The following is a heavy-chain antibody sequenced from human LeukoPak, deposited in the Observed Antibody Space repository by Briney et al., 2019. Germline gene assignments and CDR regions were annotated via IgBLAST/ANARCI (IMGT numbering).Heavy chain of an antibody. CDR1: GYTLTELS. V-gene: IGHV1-24*01. CDR3: ATVIAAAGTSFDY. J-gene: IGHJ4*02. D-gene: IGHD6-13*01. CDR2: FDPEDGET. Sequence: GVSVKVSCKVSGYTLTELSMHWVRQAPGKGLEWMGGFDPEDGETIYAQKFQGRVTMTEDTSTDTAYMELSSLRSEDTAVYYCATVIAAAGTSFDYWGQGTLVTVSS.